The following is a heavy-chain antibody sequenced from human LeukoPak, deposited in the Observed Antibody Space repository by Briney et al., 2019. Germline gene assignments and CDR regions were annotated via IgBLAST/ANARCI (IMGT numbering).Heavy chain of an antibody. CDR1: GGSFSGYY. D-gene: IGHD6-19*01. Sequence: PSETLSLTCAVYGGSFSGYYWSWIRQPPGKGLEWIGEINHRGSTNYNPSLKSRVTISVDTSKNQFSLKLSSVTAADTAVYYCARVRYSSGEDYWGQGTLVTVSS. CDR2: INHRGST. V-gene: IGHV4-34*01. J-gene: IGHJ4*02. CDR3: ARVRYSSGEDY.